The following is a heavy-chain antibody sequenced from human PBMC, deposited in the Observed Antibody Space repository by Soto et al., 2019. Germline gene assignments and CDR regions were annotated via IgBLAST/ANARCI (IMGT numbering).Heavy chain of an antibody. CDR3: ARRSGYTYGSFDP. D-gene: IGHD5-18*01. CDR2: IYSGGST. V-gene: IGHV3-66*01. J-gene: IGHJ5*02. Sequence: VQLVESGGGLVQPGGSLRLSCAASGFTVSSHYMGWVRQAPGKGLQWVSVIYSGGSTYYEDSVKGRFTISRDSSKNTLYLQMNSLRAEDTAVYYCARRSGYTYGSFDPWGQGTRVTVSS. CDR1: GFTVSSHY.